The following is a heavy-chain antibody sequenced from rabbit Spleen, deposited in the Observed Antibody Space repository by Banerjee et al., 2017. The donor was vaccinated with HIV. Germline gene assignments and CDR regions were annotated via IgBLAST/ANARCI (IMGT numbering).Heavy chain of an antibody. V-gene: IGHV1S40*01. J-gene: IGHJ4*01. CDR3: ARDLASVVGWNFNL. Sequence: QSLEESGGGLVKPGASLTLTCKASGFSFNSGYDMCWVRQAPGKGLEWVACAYAGSSGGTYSATWAKGRFTISRTSSTTVTLQMTSLTAADTATYFCARDLASVVGWNFNLWGPGTLVTVS. D-gene: IGHD3-1*01. CDR1: GFSFNSGYD. CDR2: AYAGSSGGT.